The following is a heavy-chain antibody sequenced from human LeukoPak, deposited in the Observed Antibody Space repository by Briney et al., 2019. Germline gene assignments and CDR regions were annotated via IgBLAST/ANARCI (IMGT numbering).Heavy chain of an antibody. CDR2: IYTSGNT. V-gene: IGHV4-61*02. CDR3: AREQSGLKTDNDAFDI. CDR1: GDSIGSDSYY. Sequence: TLSLTCTVSGDSIGSDSYYWSWIRQPAGKGLEWIGRIYTSGNTNYNPSLKSRVTISVDTSKNQFSLNLSSVTAADTAMYYCAREQSGLKTDNDAFDIWGQGTMVTVS. D-gene: IGHD2-21*01. J-gene: IGHJ3*02.